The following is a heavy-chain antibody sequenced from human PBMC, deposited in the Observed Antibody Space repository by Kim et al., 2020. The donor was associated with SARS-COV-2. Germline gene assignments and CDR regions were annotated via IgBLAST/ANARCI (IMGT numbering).Heavy chain of an antibody. V-gene: IGHV3-30*02. J-gene: IGHJ4*02. CDR3: AKSRIVVVVAASDFDY. D-gene: IGHD2-15*01. Sequence: VKSRFTISRDNSKNQLYLQMNSLRAEDTAVYYCAKSRIVVVVAASDFDYWGQGTLVTVSS.